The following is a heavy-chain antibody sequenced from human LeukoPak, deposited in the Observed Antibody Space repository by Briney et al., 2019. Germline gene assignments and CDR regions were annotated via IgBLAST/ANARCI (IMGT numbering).Heavy chain of an antibody. CDR3: ATTGGSGYYFFDY. V-gene: IGHV3-21*01. J-gene: IGHJ4*02. CDR1: GFTFSSYS. D-gene: IGHD3-22*01. Sequence: GGSLRLSCAASGFTFSSYSMNWVRQAPGKGLEWVSSISSSSSYIYYADSVKGRFTISRDNAKNSLYLQMNSLRAEGTAVYYCATTGGSGYYFFDYWGQGTLVTVSS. CDR2: ISSSSSYI.